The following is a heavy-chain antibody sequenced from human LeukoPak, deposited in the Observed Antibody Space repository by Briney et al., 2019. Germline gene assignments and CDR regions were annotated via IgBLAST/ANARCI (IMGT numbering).Heavy chain of an antibody. Sequence: SETLSLTCAVSGYSISSGYYWGWIRQPRGKGLEWIGSIYHSESTYYNPSLKSRVTISVDTSKNQFSLKLSSVTAADTAVYYCAIQTDWGGDYWGQGTLVTVSS. J-gene: IGHJ4*02. CDR2: IYHSEST. CDR1: GYSISSGYY. D-gene: IGHD7-27*01. CDR3: AIQTDWGGDY. V-gene: IGHV4-38-2*01.